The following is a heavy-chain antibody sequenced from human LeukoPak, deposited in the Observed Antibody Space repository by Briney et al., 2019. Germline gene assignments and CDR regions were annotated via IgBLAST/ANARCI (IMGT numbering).Heavy chain of an antibody. J-gene: IGHJ4*02. CDR2: IIGSGDST. D-gene: IGHD4-17*01. CDR3: AKPRTVTTLDFDY. Sequence: PGGSLRLSCAASGFSFSTYAMSWVRQAPGKGLEWVSSIIGSGDSTYYANSVKGRFTISRDNSKNTLFLQMNSLRAEDTAVHYCAKPRTVTTLDFDYWGQGTLVTVSS. V-gene: IGHV3-23*01. CDR1: GFSFSTYA.